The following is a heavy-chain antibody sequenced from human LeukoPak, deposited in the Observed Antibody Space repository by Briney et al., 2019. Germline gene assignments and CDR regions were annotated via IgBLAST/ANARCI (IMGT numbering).Heavy chain of an antibody. V-gene: IGHV3-23*01. CDR2: ISGSGGST. CDR3: AKYYYGSGSYYKGLDY. D-gene: IGHD3-10*01. Sequence: RPGGSLRLSCAASGFTFSSYGMSWVRQAPGKGLEWVSVISGSGGSTYHADSVKGRFTISRDNSKNTLYLQMNSLRAEDTAVYYCAKYYYGSGSYYKGLDYWGQGTLVTVSS. CDR1: GFTFSSYG. J-gene: IGHJ4*02.